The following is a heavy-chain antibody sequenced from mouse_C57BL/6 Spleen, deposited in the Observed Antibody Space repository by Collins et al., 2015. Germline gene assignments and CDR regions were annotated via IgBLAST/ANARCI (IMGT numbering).Heavy chain of an antibody. CDR1: GYAFSSYW. CDR2: IYPGDGDT. CDR3: ARWGPHYYGSSYWYFDV. Sequence: QVQLQQSGAELVKPGASVKISCKASGYAFSSYWMNWVKQRPGKGLEWIGQIYPGDGDTNYNGKFKGKATLTADKSSSTAYMQLSSLTSEDSAVYYCARWGPHYYGSSYWYFDVWGTGTTVTVSS. D-gene: IGHD1-1*01. J-gene: IGHJ1*03. V-gene: IGHV1-80*01.